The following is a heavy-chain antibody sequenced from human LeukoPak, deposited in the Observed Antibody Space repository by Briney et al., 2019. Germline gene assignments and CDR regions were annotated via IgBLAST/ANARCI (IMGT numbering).Heavy chain of an antibody. V-gene: IGHV1-18*01. CDR1: GYTFTSYG. CDR2: ISAYNGNT. D-gene: IGHD6-19*01. J-gene: IGHJ4*02. CDR3: ARDSSGWYGAPFDY. Sequence: GASVKVSCKASGYTFTSYGISWVRQAPGQGLEWMGWISAYNGNTNYAQKLQGRVTMTTDTSTSTAYMELRSLRSDDTAAYYCARDSSGWYGAPFDYWGQGTLVTVSS.